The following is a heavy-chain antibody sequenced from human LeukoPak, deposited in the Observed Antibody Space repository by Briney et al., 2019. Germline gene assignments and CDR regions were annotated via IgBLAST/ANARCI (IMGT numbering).Heavy chain of an antibody. CDR3: ARDMWELRYYYYYYMDV. CDR2: ISSSGSTI. Sequence: GGSLRLSCAASGFTFSSYEMNWVRQAPGKGLEWVSYISSSGSTIYYADSVKGRFTISRDNAKNSLYLQMNSLRAEDTAVYYWARDMWELRYYYYYYMDVWGKETTVTISS. D-gene: IGHD1-26*01. CDR1: GFTFSSYE. J-gene: IGHJ6*03. V-gene: IGHV3-48*03.